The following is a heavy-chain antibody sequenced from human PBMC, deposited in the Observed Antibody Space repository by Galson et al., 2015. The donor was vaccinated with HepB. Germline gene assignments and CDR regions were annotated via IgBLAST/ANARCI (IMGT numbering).Heavy chain of an antibody. Sequence: SLRLSCAASGFTFSSYAMSWVRQAPGKGLEWVSAISGSGGSTYYADSVKGRSTISRDNSKNTLYLQMNSLRAEDTAVYYCAKLYDSSGYSVDYWGQGTLVTVSS. D-gene: IGHD3-22*01. CDR2: ISGSGGST. CDR1: GFTFSSYA. V-gene: IGHV3-23*01. J-gene: IGHJ4*02. CDR3: AKLYDSSGYSVDY.